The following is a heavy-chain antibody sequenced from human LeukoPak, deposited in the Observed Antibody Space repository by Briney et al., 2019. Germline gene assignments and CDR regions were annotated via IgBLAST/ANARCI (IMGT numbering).Heavy chain of an antibody. CDR2: SYYDGST. D-gene: IGHD1-1*01. CDR3: ARHTGTTWGAFDY. V-gene: IGHV4-59*01. CDR1: GGSISNYY. Sequence: SETLSLTCTVSGGSISNYYWSWVRQPPGKGLEWIGYSYYDGSTTYNPSLKSRVTISVDTSKNQFFLKLSSVTAADSAVYYCARHTGTTWGAFDYWGQGTLVTVSS. J-gene: IGHJ4*02.